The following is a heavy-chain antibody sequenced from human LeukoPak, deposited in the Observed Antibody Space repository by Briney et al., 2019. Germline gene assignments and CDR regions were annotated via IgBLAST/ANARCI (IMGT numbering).Heavy chain of an antibody. J-gene: IGHJ6*02. CDR2: ISYSGTT. Sequence: SQTLSLTSTVSAGSISHYYWSWIRQPAGKVIGWIGYISYSGTTNYNPTLKSRVTISADTSKNQFSLELSSVTAADTAVYYCARADPQTKSPEGMDVWGQGTTVTVSS. V-gene: IGHV4-59*01. D-gene: IGHD2-8*01. CDR3: ARADPQTKSPEGMDV. CDR1: AGSISHYY.